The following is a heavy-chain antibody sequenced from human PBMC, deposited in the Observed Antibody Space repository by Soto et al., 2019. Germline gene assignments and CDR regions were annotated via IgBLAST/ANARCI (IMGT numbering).Heavy chain of an antibody. D-gene: IGHD4-17*01. CDR1: GFTFSSYA. CDR3: ARPAVTTYYYYGMDV. V-gene: IGHV3-23*01. J-gene: IGHJ6*02. Sequence: TGGSLRLSCAASGFTFSSYAMSWVRQAPGKGLEWVSGISGSGDSTYYADSVKGRFTIARDNSKTTLYLQVSSLRAEDTAVYYCARPAVTTYYYYGMDVWGQGTTVTVSS. CDR2: ISGSGDST.